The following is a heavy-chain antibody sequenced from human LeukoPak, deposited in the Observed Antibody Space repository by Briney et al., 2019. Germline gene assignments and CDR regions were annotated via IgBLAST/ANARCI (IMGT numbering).Heavy chain of an antibody. CDR3: ARSEVAGPHFDY. CDR1: VGSISSNSYY. CDR2: IHYSGST. D-gene: IGHD6-19*01. V-gene: IGHV4-39*07. Sequence: SETLSLTCSVSVGSISSNSYYWGWIRQPPGKGLEWIGSIHYSGSTFYNPSLQSRVTISIDTSKNQFSLKLSSVTAADTAVYYCARSEVAGPHFDYWGQGTLVTVSS. J-gene: IGHJ4*02.